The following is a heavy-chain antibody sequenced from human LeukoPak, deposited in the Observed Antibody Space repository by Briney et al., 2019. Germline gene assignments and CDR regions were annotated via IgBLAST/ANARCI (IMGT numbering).Heavy chain of an antibody. CDR2: IHISGSPI. CDR3: ARGNGGYSYGYPDY. J-gene: IGHJ4*02. D-gene: IGHD5-18*01. Sequence: GGSLRLSCAASGFTFSSYEMNWVRQAPGKGLEWVSYIHISGSPIYYADSVKGRFTISRDNDKNSVFLQMNSLRAEDTAIYYCARGNGGYSYGYPDYWGQGTLVTVSS. CDR1: GFTFSSYE. V-gene: IGHV3-48*03.